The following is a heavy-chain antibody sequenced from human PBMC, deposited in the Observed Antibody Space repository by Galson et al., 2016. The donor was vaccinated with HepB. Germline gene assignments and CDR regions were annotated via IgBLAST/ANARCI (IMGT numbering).Heavy chain of an antibody. J-gene: IGHJ4*02. V-gene: IGHV3-23*01. D-gene: IGHD3-16*01. CDR2: ISSSGGTT. CDR1: GFTFSTYA. Sequence: SLRLSCAASGFTFSTYAMHWVRQAPGKGLEWVSTISSSGGTTHYADFVKGRFTISRDNSKNTVYLYMSDLSAGDTAVYYCGKHGGFDYWGQGARVTVSS. CDR3: GKHGGFDY.